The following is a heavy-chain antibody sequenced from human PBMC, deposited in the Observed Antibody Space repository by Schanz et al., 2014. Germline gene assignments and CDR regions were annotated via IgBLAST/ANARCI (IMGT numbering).Heavy chain of an antibody. V-gene: IGHV3-15*01. CDR3: AADLWFGAVWGVW. CDR2: IKSKTDGGTR. D-gene: IGHD3-10*01. J-gene: IGHJ4*02. Sequence: EVQLVESGGGLVKPGGSLRLSCATSGFTLNNAWMNWVRQAPGKGLQWVARIKSKTDGGTRDYAAPVKGRFTISTDDSKNPVYLQRNSLQTEDTPVYYCAADLWFGAVWGVWWGQGTLVTVSS. CDR1: GFTLNNAW.